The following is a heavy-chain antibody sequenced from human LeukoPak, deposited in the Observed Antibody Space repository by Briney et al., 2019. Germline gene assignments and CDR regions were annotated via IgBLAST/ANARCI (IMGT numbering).Heavy chain of an antibody. CDR3: ARAPSGVFIGGSGWNYIDY. CDR1: GFTFNSYG. D-gene: IGHD6-19*01. CDR2: ISYDGINK. V-gene: IGHV3-30*03. J-gene: IGHJ4*02. Sequence: GGSLRLSCAASGFTFNSYGMHWVRQAPGKGLEWVAVISYDGINKYYADSVKGRFTVSRDDSKNTLYLQINSLRVEDTAVYYCARAPSGVFIGGSGWNYIDYWGQGTLVSVSS.